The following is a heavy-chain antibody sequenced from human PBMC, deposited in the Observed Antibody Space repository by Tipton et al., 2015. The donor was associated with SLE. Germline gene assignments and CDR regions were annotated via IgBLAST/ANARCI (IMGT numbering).Heavy chain of an antibody. CDR2: VYSSGST. CDR3: ARGGGSYYDY. D-gene: IGHD1-26*01. Sequence: TLSLTCTVSGGSISGYYWSWIRQPAGKGLEWIGRVYSSGSTIYNPSIKSRITLSLDTSKNQFYLRVNSVTAADTAVYYCARGGGSYYDYWGQGTLVTVSP. CDR1: GGSISGYY. J-gene: IGHJ4*02. V-gene: IGHV4-4*07.